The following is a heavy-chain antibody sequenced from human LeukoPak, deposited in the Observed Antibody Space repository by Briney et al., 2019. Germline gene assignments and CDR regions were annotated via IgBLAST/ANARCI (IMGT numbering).Heavy chain of an antibody. CDR1: GFTFSNYW. CDR3: ARIAVTGTDWFDP. V-gene: IGHV3-7*01. CDR2: IKQDGSVK. D-gene: IGHD6-19*01. Sequence: PGGSLRLSCAASGFTFSNYWMSWVRQAPGKGLEWVANIKQDGSVKTYVDSVKGRFTISRDNAKNSLYLQMNSLRAEDTAVYSCARIAVTGTDWFDPWGQGTLVTVSS. J-gene: IGHJ5*02.